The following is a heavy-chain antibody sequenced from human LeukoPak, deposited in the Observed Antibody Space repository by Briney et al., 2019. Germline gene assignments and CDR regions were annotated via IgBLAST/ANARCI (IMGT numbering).Heavy chain of an antibody. CDR3: SYYYGSSGHLNFDY. CDR2: IKSKSDGGTT. V-gene: IGHV3-15*01. CDR1: GFTFSKGW. Sequence: GGSLRLSCTASGFTFSKGWMRWVRQAPGMGLEWVGRIKSKSDGGTTDYGAPVKGRFTISRDDSKNMLYLQMNSLKTEDTAVYYRSYYYGSSGHLNFDYWGQGTLVTVSS. J-gene: IGHJ4*02. D-gene: IGHD3-22*01.